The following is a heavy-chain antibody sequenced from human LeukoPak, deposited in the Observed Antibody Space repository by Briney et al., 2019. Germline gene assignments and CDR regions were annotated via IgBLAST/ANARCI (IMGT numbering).Heavy chain of an antibody. CDR3: ARDAHSRPYQLLYSDYYYYMDV. J-gene: IGHJ6*03. CDR1: GGSISSYY. V-gene: IGHV4-59*01. Sequence: SETLSLTCTVSGGSISSYYWSWIRQPPGKGLEWIGYIYYSGSTNYNPSLKSRVTISVDTSKNQFSLKLSSVTAADTAVYYCARDAHSRPYQLLYSDYYYYMDVWGKGTTVTVSS. D-gene: IGHD2-2*02. CDR2: IYYSGST.